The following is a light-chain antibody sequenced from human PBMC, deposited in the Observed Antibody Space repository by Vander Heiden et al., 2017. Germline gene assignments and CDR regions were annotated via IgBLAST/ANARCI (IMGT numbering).Light chain of an antibody. J-gene: IGKJ2*01. V-gene: IGKV1-33*01. CDR2: DAS. CDR3: QQDDNLPHT. Sequence: DIQMTQSPSSLSASVGDRVTITCQASQDISNYLNWYQQKPGKPPKLLIYDASNLETGVPSRFSGSGSGTDFTFTISSLQHEDIATYYCQQDDNLPHTFGQGTKLEIK. CDR1: QDISNY.